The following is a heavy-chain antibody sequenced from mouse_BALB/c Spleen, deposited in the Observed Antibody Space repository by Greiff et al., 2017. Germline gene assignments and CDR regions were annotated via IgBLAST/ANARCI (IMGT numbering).Heavy chain of an antibody. CDR1: GVDFSRYW. CDR3: ARCSLYGNYAMDY. D-gene: IGHD2-10*02. Sequence: EASGVDFSRYWMSWVRQAPGKGLEWIGEINPDSSTINYTPSLKDKFIISRDNAKNTLYLQMSKVRSEDTALYYCARCSLYGNYAMDYWGQGTSVTFSS. J-gene: IGHJ4*01. CDR2: INPDSSTI. V-gene: IGHV4-1*02.